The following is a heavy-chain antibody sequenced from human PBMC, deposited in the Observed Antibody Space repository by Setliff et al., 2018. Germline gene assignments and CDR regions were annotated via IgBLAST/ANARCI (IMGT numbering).Heavy chain of an antibody. V-gene: IGHV1-18*01. CDR3: SRLVRYCTRTSCQRLSGGEF. CDR2: ISAYNDNT. D-gene: IGHD2-15*01. Sequence: ASVKVSCKASGYMFRSYGINWIRQAPGQGPEWMGWISAYNDNTNSAEKFQDRVTLTTDTSTSTAYMELTSLGSDDTAVYYCSRLVRYCTRTSCQRLSGGEFWGQGTLVTVSS. CDR1: GYMFRSYG. J-gene: IGHJ4*02.